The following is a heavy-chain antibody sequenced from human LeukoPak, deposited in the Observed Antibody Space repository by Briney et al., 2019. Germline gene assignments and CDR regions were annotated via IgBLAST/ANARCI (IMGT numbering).Heavy chain of an antibody. D-gene: IGHD6-13*01. CDR3: ARDPNYGSTWYVNWFDP. J-gene: IGHJ5*02. Sequence: GGSLRLSCAASGFTFSSYAMSWVRQAPGKGLEWISTISSSGGNTYYTNFVKGRFTISRDNSKNTLYLQMNSLKAEDTAVYSCARDPNYGSTWYVNWFDPWGQGTLVTVSS. CDR1: GFTFSSYA. V-gene: IGHV3-23*01. CDR2: ISSSGGNT.